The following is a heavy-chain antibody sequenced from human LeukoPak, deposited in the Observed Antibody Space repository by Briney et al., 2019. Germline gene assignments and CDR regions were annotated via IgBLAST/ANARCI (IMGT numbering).Heavy chain of an antibody. J-gene: IGHJ4*02. CDR1: GGPSSSYY. Sequence: SETLSLTCTVSGGPSSSYYWSWIRQPPGKGLEWIGYIYYSGSTNYNPSLKSQVTISVDTSKNQFSLKLSSVTAADTAVYYCARGPLNEEIDYWGQGTLVTVSS. CDR3: ARGPLNEEIDY. D-gene: IGHD1-1*01. V-gene: IGHV4-59*01. CDR2: IYYSGST.